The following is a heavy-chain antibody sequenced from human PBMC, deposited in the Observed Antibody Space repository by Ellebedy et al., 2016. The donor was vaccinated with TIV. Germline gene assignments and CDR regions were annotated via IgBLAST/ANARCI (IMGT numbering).Heavy chain of an antibody. J-gene: IGHJ5*02. CDR1: GYTFTSYG. D-gene: IGHD2-21*02. Sequence: ASVKVSCKASGYTFTSYGISWVRQAPGQGLEWMGWISAYNGNTNYAQKFQGRVTITADESTSTAYMELSSLRSEDTAVYYCARDLEGVTAISGWFDPWGQGTLVTVSS. V-gene: IGHV1-18*04. CDR2: ISAYNGNT. CDR3: ARDLEGVTAISGWFDP.